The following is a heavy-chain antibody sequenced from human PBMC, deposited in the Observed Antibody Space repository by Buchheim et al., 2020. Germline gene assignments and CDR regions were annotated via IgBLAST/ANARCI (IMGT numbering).Heavy chain of an antibody. D-gene: IGHD3-16*02. Sequence: QVQLQESGPGLVKPSGTLSLTCAVSGGSISGSQWWTWVRQPPGKGLEWIGETYHSGSPNYNPSLKSRSSRSVDKSKNKLPLTLTSVTAADTAVYYCVSYDWGSSRPWFDYWGQGTL. CDR1: GGSISGSQW. CDR2: TYHSGSP. V-gene: IGHV4-4*02. CDR3: VSYDWGSSRPWFDY. J-gene: IGHJ4*02.